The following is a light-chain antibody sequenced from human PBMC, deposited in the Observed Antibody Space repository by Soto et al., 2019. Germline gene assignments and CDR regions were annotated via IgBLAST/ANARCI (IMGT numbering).Light chain of an antibody. Sequence: IGLRHSPSTVPLSTGERATLSCRASQSVSSYLAWYQQKPGQAPRLLIYDASNRATGIPARFSGSGSGTDFTLTISGLQPEDYAVYYCQQRTSWPPTFGGGTKVDIK. CDR1: QSVSSY. J-gene: IGKJ4*01. CDR2: DAS. V-gene: IGKV3-11*01. CDR3: QQRTSWPPT.